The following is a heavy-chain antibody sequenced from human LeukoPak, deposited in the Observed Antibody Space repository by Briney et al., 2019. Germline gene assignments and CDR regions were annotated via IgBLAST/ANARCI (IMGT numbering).Heavy chain of an antibody. V-gene: IGHV4-34*01. CDR3: ARGRLSITAAGDAFDI. J-gene: IGHJ3*02. CDR1: GGSFSGYY. Sequence: PSETLSLTCAVYGGSFSGYYWSWIRQPPGKGLEWIGEINHSGSTNYNPSLKSRVTISVDTSKNQFSLKLSSVTAADTAVYYCARGRLSITAAGDAFDIWGQGTMVTVSS. CDR2: INHSGST. D-gene: IGHD6-13*01.